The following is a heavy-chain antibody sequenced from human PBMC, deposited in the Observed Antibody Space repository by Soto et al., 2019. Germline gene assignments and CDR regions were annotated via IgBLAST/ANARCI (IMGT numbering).Heavy chain of an antibody. D-gene: IGHD2-2*01. J-gene: IGHJ6*02. CDR3: ARMGAGYCVSISCYPSPTMGYGMDV. Sequence: GGSLRLSCAASGFTFSTYTMNRVRQAPGKGLEWVSSISDSSTYIYYADSLKGRFTISRDNAKNSLYLQMNSLRAEDTAVYYCARMGAGYCVSISCYPSPTMGYGMDVWGQGTTVTVSS. CDR2: ISDSSTYI. CDR1: GFTFSTYT. V-gene: IGHV3-21*01.